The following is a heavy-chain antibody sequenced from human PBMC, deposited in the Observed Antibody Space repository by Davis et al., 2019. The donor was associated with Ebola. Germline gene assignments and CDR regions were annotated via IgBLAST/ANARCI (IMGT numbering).Heavy chain of an antibody. V-gene: IGHV5-10-1*01. CDR2: IDPSDSST. CDR1: CYSFTSYW. J-gene: IGHJ4*02. D-gene: IGHD3-22*01. Sequence: GESLKTSCKCSCYSFTSYWHSWVRQMPGDGLEWLGRIDPSDSSTNYSPSFQGHVTISADKSISTAYLQWSSLKASDTAMYDCGKQESLYGSSDYWGQGTLVTVSS. CDR3: GKQESLYGSSDY.